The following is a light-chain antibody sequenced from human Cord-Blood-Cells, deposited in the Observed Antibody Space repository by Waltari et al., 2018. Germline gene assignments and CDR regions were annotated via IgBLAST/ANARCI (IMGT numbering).Light chain of an antibody. V-gene: IGLV2-14*01. Sequence: QSALTQPASVSGSPGQSITISCTGTSIDVGGSNYVSWYQQHPGKAPKLMIYDVSNRPSGVSNRFSGYKSGNTASLTISGLQAEDEADYYCSSYTSSSTLYVFGTGTKVTVL. CDR1: SIDVGGSNY. CDR3: SSYTSSSTLYV. J-gene: IGLJ1*01. CDR2: DVS.